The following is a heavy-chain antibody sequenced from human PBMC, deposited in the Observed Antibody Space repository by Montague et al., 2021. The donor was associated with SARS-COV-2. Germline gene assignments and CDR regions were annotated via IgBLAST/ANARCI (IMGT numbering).Heavy chain of an antibody. V-gene: IGHV4-4*07. J-gene: IGHJ5*01. D-gene: IGHD5-24*01. CDR1: GGSISGYY. CDR3: ARGMAPEGRWFDS. Sequence: SETLSLTCSVSGGSISGYYWSWVRQAAGKRLEWIGRIFVSASTDYNPSLMSRVSLSGDKSKNQFSLKVTSVTAADTAIYYCARGMAPEGRWFDSWGHGMLVTVSS. CDR2: IFVSAST.